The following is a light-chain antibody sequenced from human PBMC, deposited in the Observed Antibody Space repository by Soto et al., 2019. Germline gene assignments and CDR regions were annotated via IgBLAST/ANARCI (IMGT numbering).Light chain of an antibody. V-gene: IGKV1-5*01. CDR1: QSISSW. Sequence: DIQMTQSPSTLSASVGDRVTITCRASQSISSWLACYQQKPGKAPKLLIYDASSLESWVPSRFSGSGSGTEFTLTISSLQPDDFATYCCQHYGGMWTFGQGTKADIK. CDR3: QHYGGMWT. CDR2: DAS. J-gene: IGKJ1*01.